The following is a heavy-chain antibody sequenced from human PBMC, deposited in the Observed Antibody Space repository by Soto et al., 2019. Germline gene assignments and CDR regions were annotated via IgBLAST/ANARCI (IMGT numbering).Heavy chain of an antibody. CDR2: IYYSGST. J-gene: IGHJ3*02. D-gene: IGHD2-8*01. Sequence: PSETLSLTCTVSGGSISSGGYYWSWIRQHPGKGLEWIGYIYYSGSTYYNTSLKSRVTISVDTSKNQFSLKLSSVTAADTAVYYCARDLGLGLMRRRTGTFDIWGQGTMVTV. CDR3: ARDLGLGLMRRRTGTFDI. V-gene: IGHV4-31*03. CDR1: GGSISSGGYY.